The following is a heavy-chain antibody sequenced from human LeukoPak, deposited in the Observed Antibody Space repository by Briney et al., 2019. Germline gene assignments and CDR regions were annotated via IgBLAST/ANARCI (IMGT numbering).Heavy chain of an antibody. V-gene: IGHV4-39*01. CDR3: ARLSSGWYPQIDY. Sequence: PSETLSLTCTVSGGSISSSSYYWGWIRQPPGKGLEWIGSVYYSGSTYYNPSLKRRVTISVDTSKNQFSLKLSSVTAADTAVYYCARLSSGWYPQIDYWGQGTLVTVSS. CDR2: VYYSGST. D-gene: IGHD6-19*01. CDR1: GGSISSSSYY. J-gene: IGHJ4*02.